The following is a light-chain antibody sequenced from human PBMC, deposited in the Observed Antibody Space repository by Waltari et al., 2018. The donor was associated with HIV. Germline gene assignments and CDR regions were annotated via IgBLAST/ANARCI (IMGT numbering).Light chain of an antibody. CDR3: SSYTSSSTGV. CDR1: RSHVSGYNS. J-gene: IGLJ3*02. Sequence: QSALTQPASVSGSPGQSTTISCTGTRSHVSGYNSVSWHQQHPGKAPKLMIYEVSNRPSGVSNRCSGSKSGNTASLTISGLQAEDEADYYCSSYTSSSTGVFGGGTKLTVL. CDR2: EVS. V-gene: IGLV2-14*01.